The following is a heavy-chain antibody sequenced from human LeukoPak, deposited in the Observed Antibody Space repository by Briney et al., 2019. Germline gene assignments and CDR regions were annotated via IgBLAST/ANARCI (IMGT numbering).Heavy chain of an antibody. CDR1: GGSISSSSYY. CDR3: ARQYSYGSSDY. V-gene: IGHV4-61*05. D-gene: IGHD5-18*01. CDR2: IYYTGST. J-gene: IGHJ4*02. Sequence: KPSETLSLTCTVSGGSISSSSYYWGWIRQPPGKGLEWIGYIYYTGSTNYNPSLKSRVTISVDTSKNQFSLKLSSVTAADTAVYYCARQYSYGSSDYWGQGTLVTVSS.